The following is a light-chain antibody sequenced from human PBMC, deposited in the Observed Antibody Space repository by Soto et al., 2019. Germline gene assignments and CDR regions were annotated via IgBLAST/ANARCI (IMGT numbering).Light chain of an antibody. CDR2: DAS. CDR3: QQHGSWPGT. J-gene: IGKJ1*01. V-gene: IGKV3D-20*02. Sequence: EIVLTQSPATLSLSPGERATLSCRASQSVSSSYLAWYQQKPGQAPRLLIYDASSRATGIPDRFSGSGSGTDFTLTISRLEPEDFAVYYCQQHGSWPGTFGQGTKVDIK. CDR1: QSVSSSY.